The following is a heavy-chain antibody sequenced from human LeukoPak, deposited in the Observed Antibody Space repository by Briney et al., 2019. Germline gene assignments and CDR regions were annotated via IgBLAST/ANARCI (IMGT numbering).Heavy chain of an antibody. V-gene: IGHV3-23*01. Sequence: GESLKISCAASGFTFSSYAMSWVRQAPGKGLEWVSAISGSGGSTYYADSVKGRFTISRDNSKNTLYLQMNSLRAEDTAVYYCARVRSSWYNYFDYWGQGTLVTVSS. CDR2: ISGSGGST. CDR1: GFTFSSYA. CDR3: ARVRSSWYNYFDY. J-gene: IGHJ4*02. D-gene: IGHD6-13*01.